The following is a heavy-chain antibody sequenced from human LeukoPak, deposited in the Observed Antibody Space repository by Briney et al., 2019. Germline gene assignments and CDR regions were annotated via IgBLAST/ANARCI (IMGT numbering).Heavy chain of an antibody. Sequence: SVKVSCKASGFTFTSSAVQWVRQARGQRLEWIGWIVVGSGNTNYAQKFQERDTITRDMSTSTAYMELSSLRSEDTAVYYCAAVVGSSSYYYGMDVWGQGTTVTVSS. D-gene: IGHD6-6*01. CDR2: IVVGSGNT. J-gene: IGHJ6*02. V-gene: IGHV1-58*01. CDR3: AAVVGSSSYYYGMDV. CDR1: GFTFTSSA.